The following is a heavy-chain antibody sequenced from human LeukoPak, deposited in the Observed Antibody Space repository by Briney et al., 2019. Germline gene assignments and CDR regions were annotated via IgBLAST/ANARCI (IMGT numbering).Heavy chain of an antibody. V-gene: IGHV3-49*04. CDR2: IRSKAYGGTA. D-gene: IGHD2-8*01. J-gene: IGHJ6*02. CDR3: AREMLNEVSYYYNALDV. Sequence: GGSLRLSCTTSGFTFGDYALTWVRQAPGKGLEWVGFIRSKAYGGTADYAASVRGRFTISRDDSKSIAYLQMKSLKTDDTADYYCAREMLNEVSYYYNALDVWAKGPRSSSP. CDR1: GFTFGDYA.